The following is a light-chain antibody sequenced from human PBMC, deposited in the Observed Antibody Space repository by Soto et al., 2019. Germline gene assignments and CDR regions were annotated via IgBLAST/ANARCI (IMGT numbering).Light chain of an antibody. CDR2: AAS. J-gene: IGKJ3*01. Sequence: DIQMTQSPSSLSASVGDRVTITCRASQSISSYLNWYQQKPGKAPKLLIYAASNLQSGVPSRFSGSGSGTDLTLSISSLQPEDFATYYCQQSYRTPLFGPGTKVDIK. CDR3: QQSYRTPL. V-gene: IGKV1-39*01. CDR1: QSISSY.